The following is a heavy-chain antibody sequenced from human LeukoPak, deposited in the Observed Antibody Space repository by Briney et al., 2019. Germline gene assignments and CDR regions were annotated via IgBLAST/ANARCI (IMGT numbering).Heavy chain of an antibody. CDR1: GYTFTSYY. J-gene: IGHJ4*02. D-gene: IGHD3-22*01. CDR2: INPSGGST. Sequence: ASVKVSCKASGYTFTSYYMHWVRQAPGQGLEWMGIINPSGGSTSYAQKFQGRVTMTRNTSISTAYMELSSLRSEDTAVYYCASLDANYYDSSGTNWGQGTLVTVSS. V-gene: IGHV1-46*01. CDR3: ASLDANYYDSSGTN.